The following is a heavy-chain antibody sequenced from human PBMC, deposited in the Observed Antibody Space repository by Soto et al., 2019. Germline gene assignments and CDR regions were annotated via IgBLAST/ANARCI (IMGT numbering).Heavy chain of an antibody. CDR2: IYYSGST. Sequence: SETLSLTCTVSGGSVSSGSYYWSWIRQPPGKGLEWIGYIYYSGSTNYNPSLKSRVTISVDTSKNQFSLKLSSVTAADTAVYYCARDWRGYCSGGSCYSTNYYYGMDVWGQGTTVTVSS. J-gene: IGHJ6*02. CDR1: GGSVSSGSYY. D-gene: IGHD2-15*01. CDR3: ARDWRGYCSGGSCYSTNYYYGMDV. V-gene: IGHV4-61*01.